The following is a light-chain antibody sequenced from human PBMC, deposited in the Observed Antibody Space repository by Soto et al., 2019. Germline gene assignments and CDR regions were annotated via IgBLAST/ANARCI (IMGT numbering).Light chain of an antibody. Sequence: EIVMTQSPSTLSVSLSERSTLSCRASQSVSIKLAWYQQKPGQAPRLLIYDTSTRATGIPARFSGSGSGTEFTLTISSLQSEDFAVYYCQQYNNWPPITFGQGTRLEI. CDR2: DTS. J-gene: IGKJ5*01. CDR1: QSVSIK. CDR3: QQYNNWPPIT. V-gene: IGKV3-15*01.